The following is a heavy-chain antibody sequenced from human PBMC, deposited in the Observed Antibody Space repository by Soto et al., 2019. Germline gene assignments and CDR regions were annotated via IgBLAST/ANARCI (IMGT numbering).Heavy chain of an antibody. D-gene: IGHD3-3*01. Sequence: ASVKVSCKASGYTFTSYGISWVRQAPGQGLEWMGWISAYNGNTNYAQKLQGRVTMTTDTSTSTAYMELRSLRSDDTAVYYCARVVWSQAYDDFWSGYSPDAFDIRGQGTMVTGSS. V-gene: IGHV1-18*01. CDR2: ISAYNGNT. CDR3: ARVVWSQAYDDFWSGYSPDAFDI. CDR1: GYTFTSYG. J-gene: IGHJ3*02.